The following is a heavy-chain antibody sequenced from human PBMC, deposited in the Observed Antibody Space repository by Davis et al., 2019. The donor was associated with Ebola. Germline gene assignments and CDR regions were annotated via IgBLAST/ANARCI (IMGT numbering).Heavy chain of an antibody. CDR2: IIPLFGTA. V-gene: IGHV1-69*06. D-gene: IGHD1-1*01. Sequence: SVKVSCKASGGTFSSYAISWVRQAPGQGLEWMGGIIPLFGTANYAQKFQGRVTITADKSTSTAYMELRSLRSDDTAVYYCARDRRGGNWNYYYYGMDVWGQGTTVTVSS. CDR3: ARDRRGGNWNYYYYGMDV. CDR1: GGTFSSYA. J-gene: IGHJ6*02.